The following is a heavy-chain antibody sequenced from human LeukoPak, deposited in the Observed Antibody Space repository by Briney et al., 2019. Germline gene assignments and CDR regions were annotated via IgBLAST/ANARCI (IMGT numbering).Heavy chain of an antibody. D-gene: IGHD6-13*01. J-gene: IGHJ6*02. CDR1: GDSISPYY. CDR3: ARDSWQQLGDYYYGMDV. V-gene: IGHV4-59*01. CDR2: IYYSGDT. Sequence: SETLSLTCVVSGDSISPYYWNWIRHSPGKGLEWIGYIYYSGDTNYNPSLKSRVTMSVDTSKNQFSLKLGSVTAADTAVYYCARDSWQQLGDYYYGMDVWGQGTTVTVSS.